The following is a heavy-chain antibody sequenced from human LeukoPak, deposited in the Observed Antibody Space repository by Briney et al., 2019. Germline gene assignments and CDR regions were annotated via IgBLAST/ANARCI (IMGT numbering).Heavy chain of an antibody. D-gene: IGHD4/OR15-4a*01. J-gene: IGHJ4*02. CDR3: AKRAGYYFDY. CDR2: IYSGGST. CDR1: GFLVSSKY. V-gene: IGHV3-66*04. Sequence: GGSLRLSCAASGFLVSSKYMSWVRQAPGKGLEWVSVIYSGGSTYYADSVKGRFTISRDNSKNTVYLQMNSLRAEDTAVYYCAKRAGYYFDYWGQGTLVTVSS.